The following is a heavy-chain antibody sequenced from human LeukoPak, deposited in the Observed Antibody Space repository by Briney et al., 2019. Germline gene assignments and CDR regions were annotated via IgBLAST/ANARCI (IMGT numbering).Heavy chain of an antibody. D-gene: IGHD4-17*01. V-gene: IGHV3-48*03. CDR1: GFTFSSYE. CDR2: ISSSGSSI. Sequence: GGSLRLSCAAPGFTFSSYEMNWVRQAPGKGLGWVSYISSSGSSIYYADSVKGRFTISRDNAKNSLYLQMNSLRAEDTAIYYCARDENGDFSFDYWGQGTLVTVSS. J-gene: IGHJ4*02. CDR3: ARDENGDFSFDY.